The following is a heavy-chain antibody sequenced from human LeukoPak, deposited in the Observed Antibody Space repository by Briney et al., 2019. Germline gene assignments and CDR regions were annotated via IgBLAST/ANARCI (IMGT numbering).Heavy chain of an antibody. CDR1: GFTFSSYG. J-gene: IGHJ5*02. V-gene: IGHV3-30*02. CDR2: IRYDGSNK. D-gene: IGHD3-9*01. CDR3: VQPVLRYFDWSTGFDP. Sequence: GALRLSCAASGFTFSSYGMHWVRQAPGKGLEWVAFIRYDGSNKYYADSVKGRFTISRDNSKNTLYLQMNSLRAEDTAVYYCVQPVLRYFDWSTGFDPWGQGTLVTVSS.